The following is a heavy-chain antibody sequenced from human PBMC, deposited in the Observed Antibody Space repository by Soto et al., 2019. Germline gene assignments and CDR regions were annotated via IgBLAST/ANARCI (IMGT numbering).Heavy chain of an antibody. V-gene: IGHV4-59*01. D-gene: IGHD2-2*03. CDR1: GGSISSYY. J-gene: IGHJ4*02. CDR2: IFYTEST. CDR3: ARVDRGAFDH. Sequence: LSLTCTVSGGSISSYYWIWIRQPPGKGLEWIGSIFYTESTDYNPSLKSRVTISLDTSKNHFSLNLSSVTAADTAVYYCARVDRGAFDHWGQGTLVTVSS.